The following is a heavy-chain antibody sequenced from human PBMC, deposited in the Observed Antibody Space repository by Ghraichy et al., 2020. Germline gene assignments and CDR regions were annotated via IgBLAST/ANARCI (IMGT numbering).Heavy chain of an antibody. D-gene: IGHD3-9*01. CDR3: AQNLDYDILTGYYKGSSDA. Sequence: GGSLRLSCAASGFTFSSYAMSWVRQAPGKGLEWVSAISGSAGSTYYADSVKGRFTISRDNSKNTLYLQMNSLRAEDTAVYYCAQNLDYDILTGYYKGSSDAWGQGTLVTVSS. CDR2: ISGSAGST. V-gene: IGHV3-23*01. J-gene: IGHJ4*02. CDR1: GFTFSSYA.